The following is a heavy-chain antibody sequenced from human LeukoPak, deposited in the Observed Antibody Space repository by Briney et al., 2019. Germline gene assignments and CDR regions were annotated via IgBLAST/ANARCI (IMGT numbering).Heavy chain of an antibody. V-gene: IGHV4-30-4*01. CDR1: GGSITNGVYC. Sequence: SETLCLSCAVSGGSITNGVYCWTWIRPPPGKGLESIVYIYHSGSNNYNSSLEGRFSISVNTSKNQFSLKLTSVHAAAPAVYFSARGQRSIMIRGAITDLNWFDPWGHGTLVTVSS. CDR2: IYHSGSN. J-gene: IGHJ5*02. CDR3: ARGQRSIMIRGAITDLNWFDP. D-gene: IGHD3-10*01.